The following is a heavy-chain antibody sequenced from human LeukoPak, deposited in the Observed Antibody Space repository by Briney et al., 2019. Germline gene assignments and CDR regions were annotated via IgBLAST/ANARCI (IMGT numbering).Heavy chain of an antibody. CDR2: INHSQST. CDR1: GGSFSGYY. V-gene: IGHV4-34*01. J-gene: IGHJ6*03. D-gene: IGHD3-9*01. Sequence: PSETLSLTCAVYGGSFSGYYWSWIRQPPGKGLEWIGEINHSQSTNHNPPLKSRVTISVDMSKNQFSLKLSSVTAADTAVYYCARDGILTGYGNYYYYYMDVWGKGTTVTISS. CDR3: ARDGILTGYGNYYYYYMDV.